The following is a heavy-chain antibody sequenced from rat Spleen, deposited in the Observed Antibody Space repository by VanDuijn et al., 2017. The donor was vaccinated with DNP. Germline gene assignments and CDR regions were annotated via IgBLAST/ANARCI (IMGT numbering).Heavy chain of an antibody. CDR2: IRANGVT. D-gene: IGHD1-12*01. Sequence: QVQLKESGPGLVQPSQTLSLTCTVSGFSIADFSVHWVRQTPEKGLEWMGRIRANGVTDYHSALRSRLSISRDTSKSQVFLKMTSLQTEDTAIYFCAREGTLMTVGFLDYWGQGVMVTVSS. V-gene: IGHV2-19*01. CDR1: GFSIADFS. CDR3: AREGTLMTVGFLDY. J-gene: IGHJ2*01.